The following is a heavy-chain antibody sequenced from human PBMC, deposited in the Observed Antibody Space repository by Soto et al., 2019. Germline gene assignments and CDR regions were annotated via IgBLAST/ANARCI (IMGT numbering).Heavy chain of an antibody. Sequence: GGSLRLSCAASGFTFSGSAMHWVRQASGKGLEWVGRIRSKANSYATAYAASVKGRFTISRDDSKNTAYLQMNSLKTEDTAVYYCTRASFTPPIEYYFDYWGQGTLVTVSS. D-gene: IGHD2-15*01. V-gene: IGHV3-73*01. CDR2: IRSKANSYAT. CDR3: TRASFTPPIEYYFDY. J-gene: IGHJ4*02. CDR1: GFTFSGSA.